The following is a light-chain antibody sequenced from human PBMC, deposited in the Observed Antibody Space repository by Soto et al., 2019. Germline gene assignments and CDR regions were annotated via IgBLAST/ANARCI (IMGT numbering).Light chain of an antibody. CDR3: QQYNST. CDR1: QSISNW. J-gene: IGKJ2*01. CDR2: KAS. Sequence: DIQMTQSPSTLSASVGDRVTITCRASQSISNWLAWYQQKPGKAPKLLIYKASNLESGVPSRFSGSGSGTEFTLTISSLHPDDFATYYCQQYNSTFGQGTKLEIK. V-gene: IGKV1-5*03.